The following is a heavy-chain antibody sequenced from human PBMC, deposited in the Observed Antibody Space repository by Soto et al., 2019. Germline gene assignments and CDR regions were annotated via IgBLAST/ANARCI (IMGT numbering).Heavy chain of an antibody. D-gene: IGHD6-13*01. CDR2: ISRTGDST. CDR3: AKYAGNYYHYYYMDV. Sequence: EVQLLESGGGWVQPGGSLRLSCAGSEFTSSRYALSWVRQAPGEGLEWVSGISRTGDSTYYADSVKGRFTVSRDNSKNTLYLQMHSLRAEDTAVYYCAKYAGNYYHYYYMDVWGKGTTVTVSS. J-gene: IGHJ6*03. V-gene: IGHV3-23*01. CDR1: EFTSSRYA.